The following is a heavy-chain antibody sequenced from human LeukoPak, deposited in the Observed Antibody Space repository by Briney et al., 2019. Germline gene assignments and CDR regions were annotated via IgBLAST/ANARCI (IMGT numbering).Heavy chain of an antibody. CDR2: IYYSGST. V-gene: IGHV4-59*01. J-gene: IGHJ4*02. CDR1: GGSISSYY. Sequence: KPSETLSLTCTVSGGSISSYYWSWIRQPPGKGLEWIGYIYYSGSTNYNPSLKSRVTISVDTSKNQFSLKLSSVTAADTAVYYCARSSSAAAGTATFDYWGQGTLVTVSS. D-gene: IGHD6-13*01. CDR3: ARSSSAAAGTATFDY.